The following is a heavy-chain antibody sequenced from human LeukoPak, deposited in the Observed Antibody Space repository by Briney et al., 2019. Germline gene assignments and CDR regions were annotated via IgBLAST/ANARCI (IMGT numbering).Heavy chain of an antibody. V-gene: IGHV3-74*01. CDR2: INGDGSTT. D-gene: IGHD3-10*01. Sequence: GGSLRLSCAASGFTFSTYWMHWVRQAPGKGPLWVSHINGDGSTTNYADSVKSRFTISRDNAKNTLYLQMNSLRAEDTAVYYCAEAASVRGVSYWGQGTLVTVSS. CDR3: AEAASVRGVSY. CDR1: GFTFSTYW. J-gene: IGHJ4*02.